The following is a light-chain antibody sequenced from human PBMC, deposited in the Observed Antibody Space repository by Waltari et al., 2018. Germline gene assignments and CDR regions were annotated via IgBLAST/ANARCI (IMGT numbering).Light chain of an antibody. CDR2: WAS. CDR3: QQYYDSPFT. J-gene: IGKJ4*01. CDR1: QSVFYSPNNKNY. V-gene: IGKV4-1*01. Sequence: DIVMTQSPDSLAVSLGERATINCKSSQSVFYSPNNKNYLSWYQQKPGQPPKLLIYWASTRESGVPDRFSGSGSGTDFTLTISSLQAEDVALYFCQQYYDSPFTFGGGTKVEIK.